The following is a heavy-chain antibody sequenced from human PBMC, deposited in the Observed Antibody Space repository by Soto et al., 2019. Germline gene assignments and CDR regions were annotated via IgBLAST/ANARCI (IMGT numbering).Heavy chain of an antibody. V-gene: IGHV3-7*01. Sequence: PGGSLRLSCAASGFTLSGYAMTWVRQAPGKGLEWVANINPDGSERYYVDSVKGRFTISRDNVKNSLYLQVNGLRAEDAALYYCARARIDLWGRGTLVTVSS. CDR2: INPDGSER. J-gene: IGHJ2*01. CDR1: GFTLSGYA. CDR3: ARARIDL.